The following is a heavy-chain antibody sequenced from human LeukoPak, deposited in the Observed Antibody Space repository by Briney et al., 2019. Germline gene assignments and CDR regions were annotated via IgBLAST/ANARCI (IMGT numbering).Heavy chain of an antibody. J-gene: IGHJ4*02. Sequence: SDTLSLTCAVSGGSFIGYHWNWIRQSPGKGLEWIAEINHRGGTNYNPSLKSRVTISIDTSKNQFSLRLTSVTAADTAVYYCAREYSAHSDFWGQGALVTVSS. CDR1: GGSFIGYH. CDR2: INHRGGT. CDR3: AREYSAHSDF. V-gene: IGHV4-34*01. D-gene: IGHD5-18*01.